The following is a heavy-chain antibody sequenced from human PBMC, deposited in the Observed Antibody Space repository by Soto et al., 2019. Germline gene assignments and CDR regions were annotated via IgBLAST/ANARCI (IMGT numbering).Heavy chain of an antibody. CDR1: GFIFDNHA. CDR3: VKEGGMKYFDF. V-gene: IGHV3-9*01. Sequence: EVQLVESGGGLVQPGRSLRLSCTASGFIFDNHAMHWVRQAPGKGLEWVAGVTWNSVATGYADSVKGRFTISRDNAKNSLYLQMNSLSAEDTAVYFCVKEGGMKYFDFWGRGTVATVSS. CDR2: VTWNSVAT. D-gene: IGHD3-16*01. J-gene: IGHJ2*01.